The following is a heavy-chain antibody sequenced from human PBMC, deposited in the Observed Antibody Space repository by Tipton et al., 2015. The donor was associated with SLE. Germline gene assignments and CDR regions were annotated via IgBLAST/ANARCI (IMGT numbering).Heavy chain of an antibody. D-gene: IGHD3-10*01. Sequence: GLVKPSETLSLTCAVYGGSFSGYYWSWIRQPPGKGLEWIGEINQSGSTNYNPSLKSRVTISVDTSKNQFSLKLSSVTAADTAVYYCARWESITLRSVSLWYYSTPRAFDIWGQGTMVTVSS. J-gene: IGHJ3*02. CDR2: INQSGST. CDR1: GGSFSGYY. V-gene: IGHV4-34*01. CDR3: ARWESITLRSVSLWYYSTPRAFDI.